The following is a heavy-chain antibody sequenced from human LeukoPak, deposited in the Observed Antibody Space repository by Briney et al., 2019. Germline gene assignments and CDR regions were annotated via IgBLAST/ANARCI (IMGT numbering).Heavy chain of an antibody. D-gene: IGHD7-27*01. J-gene: IGHJ4*02. CDR2: IRNKANRYTT. V-gene: IGHV3-72*01. CDR3: ARSPLGIAPFDY. CDR1: GFAFSDRY. Sequence: GGSLRLSCAASGFAFSDRYMDWVRQAPGKGLEWIGRIRNKANRYTTEYAASVKGRFTISRDDSENSLYLQMDSLKTEDTAVYYCARSPLGIAPFDYWGQGTLVTVSS.